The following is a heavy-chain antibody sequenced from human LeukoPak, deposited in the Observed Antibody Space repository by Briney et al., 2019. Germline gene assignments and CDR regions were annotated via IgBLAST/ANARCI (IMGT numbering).Heavy chain of an antibody. J-gene: IGHJ4*02. D-gene: IGHD3-22*01. Sequence: SVKVSCTASGFTFTSSAMQWVRQARGQRLEWIGWIVVGSGNTNYAQKFQERVTITRDMSTSTAYMELSSLRSGDTAVYYCAADAWDSSGYPTESYWGQGTLVTVSS. CDR2: IVVGSGNT. CDR3: AADAWDSSGYPTESY. V-gene: IGHV1-58*02. CDR1: GFTFTSSA.